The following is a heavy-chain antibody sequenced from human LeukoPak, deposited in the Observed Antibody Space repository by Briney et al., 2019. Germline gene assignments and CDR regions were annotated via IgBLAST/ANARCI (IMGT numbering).Heavy chain of an antibody. Sequence: GGSLRLSCAASGFTVSSNYMSWVRQAPGKELEWVSAISHTSEYTYHADSVKGRFTISRDNSKNTLYLQMNSLRAEDTAMYYCAKGSSAGRPYYFDYWGQGTLVTVSS. V-gene: IGHV3-53*01. D-gene: IGHD3-10*01. J-gene: IGHJ4*02. CDR2: ISHTSEYT. CDR1: GFTVSSNY. CDR3: AKGSSAGRPYYFDY.